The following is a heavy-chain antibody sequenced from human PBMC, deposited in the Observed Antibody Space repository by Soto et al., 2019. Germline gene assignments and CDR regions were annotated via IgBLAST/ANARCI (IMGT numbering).Heavy chain of an antibody. CDR2: ISYDGSNK. CDR3: SKDSMRGYRAY. CDR1: GFTFSSYG. J-gene: IGHJ4*02. V-gene: IGHV3-30*18. Sequence: PGGSLRLSCAASGFTFSSYGMHWVRQAPGKGLGWVAVISYDGSNKYYADSVKGRFTISRDNSKNTLYLQMDSLRAEDTAVYYCSKDSMRGYRAYWGQGTLVTVSS. D-gene: IGHD2-15*01.